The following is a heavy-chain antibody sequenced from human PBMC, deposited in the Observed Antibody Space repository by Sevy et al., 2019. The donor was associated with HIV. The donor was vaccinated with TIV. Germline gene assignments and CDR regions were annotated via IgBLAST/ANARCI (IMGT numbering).Heavy chain of an antibody. J-gene: IGHJ6*02. Sequence: GGSLRLSCVASGFTFSDYYMSWIRQAPGKGLEWVSYISSSGSTIYYADSVKGRFTISRDNAKNSLYLQRNSLRAEDTAVYYCERDYATYSSSWYGMDVWGQGTTVTVSS. CDR2: ISSSGSTI. CDR1: GFTFSDYY. CDR3: ERDYATYSSSWYGMDV. V-gene: IGHV3-11*01. D-gene: IGHD6-13*01.